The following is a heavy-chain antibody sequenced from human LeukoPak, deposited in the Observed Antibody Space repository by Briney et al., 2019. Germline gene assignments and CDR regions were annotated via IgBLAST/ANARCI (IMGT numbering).Heavy chain of an antibody. J-gene: IGHJ5*02. CDR2: IDPSDSDT. CDR3: ARLNIDNWFDP. V-gene: IGHV5-10-1*01. D-gene: IGHD2/OR15-2a*01. Sequence: XMGRIDPSDSDTKYSPSFQGHVTISADKSISTAYLQWSSLKASDTAMYYCARLNIDNWFDPWGQGTPVTVSS.